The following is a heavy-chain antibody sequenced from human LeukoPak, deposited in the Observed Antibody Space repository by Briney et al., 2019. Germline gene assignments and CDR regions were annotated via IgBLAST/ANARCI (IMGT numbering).Heavy chain of an antibody. J-gene: IGHJ4*02. CDR1: GFTVSSSY. Sequence: GGSLRLSCAASGFTVSSSYMNWVRQAPGKGLEWVSLLYSGGSTYYADSVKGRFTISRDNSKNTLYLQMNSLRAEDTAVYYCARCYGSGNYYTDYWGQGTLVTVSS. V-gene: IGHV3-66*01. CDR2: LYSGGST. D-gene: IGHD3-10*01. CDR3: ARCYGSGNYYTDY.